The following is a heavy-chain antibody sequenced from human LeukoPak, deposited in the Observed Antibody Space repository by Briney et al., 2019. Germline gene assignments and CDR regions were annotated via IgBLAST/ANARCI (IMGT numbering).Heavy chain of an antibody. CDR1: GFTFSSYA. Sequence: GGSLRLSCAASGFTFSSYAMSWVRQAPGKGLEWVSAISSSDDGTYHAGSVRGRFTISRDSSKNTLYLQMNNLRTEDAAIYYCAKAPVTSCRGAFCYPLDSWGQGTLVTVSS. J-gene: IGHJ4*02. V-gene: IGHV3-23*01. CDR2: ISSSDDGT. D-gene: IGHD2-15*01. CDR3: AKAPVTSCRGAFCYPLDS.